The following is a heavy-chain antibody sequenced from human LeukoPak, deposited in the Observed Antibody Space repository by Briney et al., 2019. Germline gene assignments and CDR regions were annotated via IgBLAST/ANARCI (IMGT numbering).Heavy chain of an antibody. V-gene: IGHV3-7*01. J-gene: IGHJ4*02. D-gene: IGHD6-13*01. Sequence: GGSLRLSCSASEFTFSNFWMSWVRQAPGKGPEWVANIKQDGSEKYYVDSVKGRFTISRDNAETSLHLQMNSLRAEDTAVYYCAKDGSSWNFEYWGQGTLVSVSS. CDR2: IKQDGSEK. CDR3: AKDGSSWNFEY. CDR1: EFTFSNFW.